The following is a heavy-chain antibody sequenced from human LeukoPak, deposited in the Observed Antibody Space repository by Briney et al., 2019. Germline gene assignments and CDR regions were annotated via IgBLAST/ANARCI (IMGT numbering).Heavy chain of an antibody. Sequence: ASVKVSCKASGYTFTSYGISWVRQAPGQGLEWMGWSSAYNGNTNYSQKLQGRGTMTTDTSVSIAYMELRSLRSDDTAVYHCARDSITIFGVDHYGMDVWGQGTTVTVSS. CDR1: GYTFTSYG. J-gene: IGHJ6*02. CDR3: ARDSITIFGVDHYGMDV. D-gene: IGHD3-3*01. V-gene: IGHV1-18*01. CDR2: SSAYNGNT.